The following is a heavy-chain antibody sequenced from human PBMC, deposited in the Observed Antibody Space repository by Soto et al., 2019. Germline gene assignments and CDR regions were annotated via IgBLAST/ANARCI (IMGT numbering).Heavy chain of an antibody. D-gene: IGHD3-22*01. Sequence: GGSLRLSCAASGFSFRSYGMHWVRQAPGKGLEWVAVISYDGSNKYYADSVKGRFTISRDNSKNTLDLQMNSLRVEDTAVYYCARFLLTYYYDSSGYGWGQGT. V-gene: IGHV3-30*03. CDR2: ISYDGSNK. CDR1: GFSFRSYG. J-gene: IGHJ4*02. CDR3: ARFLLTYYYDSSGYG.